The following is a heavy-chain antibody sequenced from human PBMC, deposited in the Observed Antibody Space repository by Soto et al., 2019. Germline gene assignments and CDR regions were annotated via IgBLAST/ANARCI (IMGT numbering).Heavy chain of an antibody. D-gene: IGHD5-12*01. Sequence: GSLRLSCAASGFTFSSYAMHWVRQAPGKGLEWVAVISYDGSNKYYADSVKGRFTISRDNSKNTLYLQMNSLRAEDTDVYYCARAPWLDKYYYYVMDVWGQGTTVTVSS. J-gene: IGHJ6*02. V-gene: IGHV3-30-3*01. CDR3: ARAPWLDKYYYYVMDV. CDR1: GFTFSSYA. CDR2: ISYDGSNK.